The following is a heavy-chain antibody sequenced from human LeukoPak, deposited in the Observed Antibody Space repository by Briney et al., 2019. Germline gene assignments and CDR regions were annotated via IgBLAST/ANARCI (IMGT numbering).Heavy chain of an antibody. J-gene: IGHJ4*02. V-gene: IGHV3-64*02. CDR2: SSTNGGST. CDR1: GFTFSSYA. CDR3: ARGGGRNTTMVWAFDY. D-gene: IGHD5-18*01. Sequence: GGSLRLSCAASGFTFSSYAMHWVRQAPGKGLEYVSGSSTNGGSTYYADSVKGRFTISRDNSKNTLFLQMGSLRAEDMAVYYCARGGGRNTTMVWAFDYWGQGTLVTVSS.